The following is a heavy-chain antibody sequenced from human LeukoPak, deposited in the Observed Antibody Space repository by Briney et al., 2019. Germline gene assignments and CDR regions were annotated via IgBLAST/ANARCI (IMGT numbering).Heavy chain of an antibody. CDR1: GYSLITYW. V-gene: IGHV5-51*01. D-gene: IGHD4-17*01. CDR2: IYPGDSDT. CDR3: ARRNPVTHDAFDI. J-gene: IGHJ3*02. Sequence: GESLKISCKGSGYSLITYWIGWVRQMPGKGLEWMGIIYPGDSDTRYSPSFQGQVTISADKSISTAFLQWNSLKASDTAMYYCARRNPVTHDAFDIWGQGTMVTVSS.